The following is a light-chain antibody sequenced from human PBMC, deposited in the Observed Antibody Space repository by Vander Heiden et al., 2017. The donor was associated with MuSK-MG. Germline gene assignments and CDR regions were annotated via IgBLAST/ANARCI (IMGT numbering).Light chain of an antibody. Sequence: EIEMTQTSATLPATSGDPVSISCRSSQSLFDSGAGKTYLYWYLQKPGQSPHLLIHTLSSRASGVPDRFSGGGSGTDFTLKISKVEAEDVGIYYCRQRIKYPDTFGGGTKVDIK. J-gene: IGKJ4*01. V-gene: IGKV2-40*01. CDR1: QSLFDSGAGKTY. CDR3: RQRIKYPDT. CDR2: TLS.